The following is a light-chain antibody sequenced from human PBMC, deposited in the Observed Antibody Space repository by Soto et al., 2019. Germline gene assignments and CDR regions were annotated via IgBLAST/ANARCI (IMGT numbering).Light chain of an antibody. V-gene: IGLV2-14*01. Sequence: QSALTQPASVSGSPGQSITISCTGTSSDVGGYKYVSWFQQRPGKAPKLMIYEVSTRPSGVSYRFSGSKSGNAAFMTISGLQAEDEADYYCSSYTSNNTLVFGGGTKVTVL. CDR2: EVS. CDR3: SSYTSNNTLV. CDR1: SSDVGGYKY. J-gene: IGLJ2*01.